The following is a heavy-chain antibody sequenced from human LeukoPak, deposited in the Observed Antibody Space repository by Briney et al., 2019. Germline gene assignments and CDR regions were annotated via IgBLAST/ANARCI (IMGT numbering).Heavy chain of an antibody. J-gene: IGHJ4*02. Sequence: SETLSLTCTVSGGSISSSSYCWNWLPQPPGKGLEWIGYMSYSGTTNYTPSLKSRVTISIDTSKSQFSLKMNSVTAADTAVYYCAGSSNWLPFDHWGQGTLVTVSS. CDR2: MSYSGTT. CDR1: GGSISSSSYC. D-gene: IGHD6-13*01. V-gene: IGHV4-61*01. CDR3: AGSSNWLPFDH.